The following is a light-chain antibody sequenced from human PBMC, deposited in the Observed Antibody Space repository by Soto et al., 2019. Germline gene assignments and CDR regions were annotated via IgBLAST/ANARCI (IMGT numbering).Light chain of an antibody. CDR3: QQYGRSPPYT. CDR1: QSVSSSNY. Sequence: EIVLTQSPGTLSLSPGERATLSCRASQSVSSSNYLAWYQQKPGQPPRLLIYGASTRDTGIPDRFRGSGSGTDFTLTISRLEPEDFAVYYCQQYGRSPPYTFGQGTKLEI. CDR2: GAS. V-gene: IGKV3-20*01. J-gene: IGKJ2*01.